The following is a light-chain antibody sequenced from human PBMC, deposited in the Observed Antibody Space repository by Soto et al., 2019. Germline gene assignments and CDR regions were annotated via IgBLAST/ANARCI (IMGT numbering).Light chain of an antibody. J-gene: IGKJ4*01. CDR1: QSVSSY. Sequence: ELVLTQSPATLSLSPGERATLSCRASQSVSSYLAWYQQKPGQATRLLIYYASNRATAIPARFSGSVSVTDFTLTISSLLPEDFAVYSCQQRSNWGLTFGGGTQVEIK. V-gene: IGKV3-11*01. CDR3: QQRSNWGLT. CDR2: YAS.